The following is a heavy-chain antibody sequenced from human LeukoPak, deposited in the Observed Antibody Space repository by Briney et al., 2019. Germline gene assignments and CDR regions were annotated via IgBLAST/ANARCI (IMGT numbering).Heavy chain of an antibody. J-gene: IGHJ4*02. CDR3: ARGGSYGVSSNDS. V-gene: IGHV1-8*02. D-gene: IGHD5-18*01. Sequence: KVPSKASGSPFTSYDINWVRRATGQGLEWRGWMNPNSGNTGYAQKFRGRVTMTRNTSISTAYMALSSLRSEDTAVYYCARGGSYGVSSNDSWGQGTLVTVSS. CDR1: GSPFTSYD. CDR2: MNPNSGNT.